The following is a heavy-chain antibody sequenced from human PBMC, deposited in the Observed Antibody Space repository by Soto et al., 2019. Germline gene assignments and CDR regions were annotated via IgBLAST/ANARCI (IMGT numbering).Heavy chain of an antibody. V-gene: IGHV3-64D*06. Sequence: PGGSLRLLCSVSGFIFSSYAMHWVRQAPGKGLEYVASISSEGASTYYADSVKGRFIISRGNSKNTLYLQMSSLRAEDTDVYYCVKDRYVDYWGQGILVNV. J-gene: IGHJ4*02. CDR1: GFIFSSYA. CDR3: VKDRYVDY. D-gene: IGHD2-2*01. CDR2: ISSEGAST.